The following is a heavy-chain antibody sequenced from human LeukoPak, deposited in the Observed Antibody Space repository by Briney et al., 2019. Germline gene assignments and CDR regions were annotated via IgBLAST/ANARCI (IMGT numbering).Heavy chain of an antibody. Sequence: GGSLRLSCAASGFTFDDYAMHWDRQAPGKGLEWVSGISWNSGSIGYADSVKGRFTISRDNAKNSLYLQMNSLRAEDTALYYCAKLGELWGDWGQGTLVTVSS. V-gene: IGHV3-9*01. CDR3: AKLGELWGD. CDR1: GFTFDDYA. CDR2: ISWNSGSI. D-gene: IGHD3-10*01. J-gene: IGHJ4*02.